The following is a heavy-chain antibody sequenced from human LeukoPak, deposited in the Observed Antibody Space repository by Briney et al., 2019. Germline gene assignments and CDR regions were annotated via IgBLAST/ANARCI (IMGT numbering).Heavy chain of an antibody. CDR1: GFTFSSYW. V-gene: IGHV3-7*01. Sequence: GGSLRLSCAASGFTFSSYWMSWVRQAPGKGLEWVANIKQDGSEKYYVDSVKGRFTISRDNAKNSLYLQMNSLRAEDTAVYYCARDRRVDSSGGDYWGQGTLVTVSS. D-gene: IGHD6-19*01. CDR3: ARDRRVDSSGGDY. CDR2: IKQDGSEK. J-gene: IGHJ4*02.